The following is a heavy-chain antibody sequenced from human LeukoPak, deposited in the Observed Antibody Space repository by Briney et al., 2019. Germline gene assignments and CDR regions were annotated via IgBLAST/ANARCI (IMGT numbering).Heavy chain of an antibody. CDR2: IIPIFGTA. Sequence: ASVKVSCKASGGTFSSYAISWVRQAPGQGLEWMGGIIPIFGTANYAQKFQGRVTITADESMSTAYMELSSLRSEDTAVYYCAHPAHGDYPPNYYYYMDVWGKGTTVTVSS. V-gene: IGHV1-69*13. J-gene: IGHJ6*03. CDR1: GGTFSSYA. CDR3: AHPAHGDYPPNYYYYMDV. D-gene: IGHD4-17*01.